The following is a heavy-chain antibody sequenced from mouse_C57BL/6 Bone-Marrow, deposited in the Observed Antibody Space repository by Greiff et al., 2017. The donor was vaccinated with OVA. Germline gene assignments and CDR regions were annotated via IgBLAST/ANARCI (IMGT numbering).Heavy chain of an antibody. Sequence: QVQLQQPGAELVMPGASVKLYCKASGYTFTSYWMHWVKQRPGQGLEWIGEIDPSDSYTNYNQKFKGKSTLTVDKSSSTAYMQLSSLTSEDSAVYYCARGDYYGSSRYFDVWGTGTTVTVSS. V-gene: IGHV1-69*01. J-gene: IGHJ1*03. D-gene: IGHD1-1*01. CDR2: IDPSDSYT. CDR3: ARGDYYGSSRYFDV. CDR1: GYTFTSYW.